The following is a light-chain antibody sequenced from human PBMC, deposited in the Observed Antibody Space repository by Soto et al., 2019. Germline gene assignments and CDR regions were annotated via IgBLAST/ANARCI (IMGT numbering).Light chain of an antibody. J-gene: IGKJ4*01. Sequence: PGERATLSCRASQSVSNNYLAWYQQKPGQAPRLLIYGASNRDTGIPARFSGSGSGTDFTRTISSLQPDDFETYYCQQYNSYPLTFGGGTKVDIK. CDR2: GAS. V-gene: IGKV3D-7*01. CDR3: QQYNSYPLT. CDR1: QSVSNNY.